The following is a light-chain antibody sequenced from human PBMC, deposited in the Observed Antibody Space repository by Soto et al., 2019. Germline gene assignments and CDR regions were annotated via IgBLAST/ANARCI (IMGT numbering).Light chain of an antibody. CDR2: DVS. CDR1: SSDVGGYNY. Sequence: QSALTQAASVSGSPGQSITISCTGPSSDVGGYNYVSWYQQHPGKAPKLMIYDVSNRPSGVSNRFSGSKSGNTASLTISGLQAEDEADYYCSSYTSSSTRVFGGGTKLTVL. CDR3: SSYTSSSTRV. J-gene: IGLJ2*01. V-gene: IGLV2-14*01.